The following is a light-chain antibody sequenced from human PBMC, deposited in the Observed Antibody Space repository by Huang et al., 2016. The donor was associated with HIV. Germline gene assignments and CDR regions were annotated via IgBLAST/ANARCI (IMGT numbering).Light chain of an antibody. CDR3: QQSYTTPRT. CDR2: AAS. CDR1: QSISSH. Sequence: DIQMTQSPSSLSASVGDRVTITCRASQSISSHLNWYQQKPGKAPNLLIYAASSLQSGVPLRFSGSGSGTDFTLTISSLQPEDVATYYCQQSYTTPRTFGQGTKLEIK. J-gene: IGKJ2*01. V-gene: IGKV1-39*01.